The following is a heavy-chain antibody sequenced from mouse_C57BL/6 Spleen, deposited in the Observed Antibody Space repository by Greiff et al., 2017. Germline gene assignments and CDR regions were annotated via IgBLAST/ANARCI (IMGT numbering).Heavy chain of an antibody. Sequence: VKLQESGAELVKPGASVKISCKASGYAFSSYWMNWVKQRPGQGLEWIGQIYPGDGDTKYNGKFKGKATLTAAKSSSTGYIQLSSRASEDSAVYFCASGMDYGGQGTSVTVSS. CDR2: IYPGDGDT. CDR3: ASGMDY. CDR1: GYAFSSYW. V-gene: IGHV1-80*01. J-gene: IGHJ4*01.